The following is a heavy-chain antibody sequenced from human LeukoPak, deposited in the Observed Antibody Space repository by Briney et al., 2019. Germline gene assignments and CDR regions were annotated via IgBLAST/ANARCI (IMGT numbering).Heavy chain of an antibody. D-gene: IGHD1-26*01. J-gene: IGHJ4*02. V-gene: IGHV1-69*04. Sequence: GASVKVSCKASGGTFSSYAISWVRQAPGQGLEWMGRIIPILGIANYAQKFQGRVTITADKSTSTAYMELSSLRSEDTAVYYCARSEVGGPANYYFDYWGQGTLVTVSS. CDR3: ARSEVGGPANYYFDY. CDR2: IIPILGIA. CDR1: GGTFSSYA.